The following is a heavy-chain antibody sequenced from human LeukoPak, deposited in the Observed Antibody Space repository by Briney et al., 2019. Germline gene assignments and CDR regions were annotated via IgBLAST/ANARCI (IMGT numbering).Heavy chain of an antibody. CDR3: ARGAPHFDY. CDR1: GGSISSGGYS. V-gene: IGHV4-30-2*01. Sequence: SETQSLTCAVSGGSISSGGYSWSWIRQPPGKGLEWIGYIYHSGSTYYNPSLRSRVTISVDRSKSQFSLKLSSVTAADTAVYYCARGAPHFDYWGQGTPVTVSS. J-gene: IGHJ4*02. CDR2: IYHSGST.